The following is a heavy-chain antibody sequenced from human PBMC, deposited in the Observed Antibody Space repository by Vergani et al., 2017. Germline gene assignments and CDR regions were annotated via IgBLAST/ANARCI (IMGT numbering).Heavy chain of an antibody. Sequence: VQLVESGGGLVQPGGSLRLSCAASGFTVSSNYMSWVRQAPGKGLEWIGEINHSGSTNYNPSLKSRVTISVDTSKNQFSLKLSSVTAADTAVYYCARASGSSSWPHFDYWGQGTLVTVSS. J-gene: IGHJ4*02. D-gene: IGHD6-13*01. CDR2: INHSGST. CDR1: GFTVSSNY. CDR3: ARASGSSSWPHFDY. V-gene: IGHV4-4*02.